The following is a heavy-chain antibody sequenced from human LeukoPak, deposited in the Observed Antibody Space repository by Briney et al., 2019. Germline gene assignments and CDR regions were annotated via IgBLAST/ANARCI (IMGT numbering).Heavy chain of an antibody. J-gene: IGHJ4*02. CDR3: ANHERDYCSSTSCSYFDY. Sequence: GGSLRLSCAASGFTFSSYAMSWVRQAPGKGLEWVSAISGSGGSTYYADSVKGRFTISRDNSKNTLYLQMNSLRAEDTAVHYCANHERDYCSSTSCSYFDYWGQGTLVTVSS. CDR1: GFTFSSYA. CDR2: ISGSGGST. D-gene: IGHD2-2*01. V-gene: IGHV3-23*01.